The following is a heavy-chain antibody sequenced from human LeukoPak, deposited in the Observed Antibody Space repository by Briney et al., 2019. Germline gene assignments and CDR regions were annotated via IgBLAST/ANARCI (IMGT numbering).Heavy chain of an antibody. D-gene: IGHD6-19*01. CDR3: ASARQWLAFDS. J-gene: IGHJ4*02. V-gene: IGHV3-11*01. CDR2: ISSGGSTI. Sequence: GGSLRLSCAASGFTFSDYQMSWIRQAPGKGLEWVSIISSGGSTIYYADSVRGRFTMSRDNAKSSLYLQMDSLRVEDTAVYYCASARQWLAFDSWGRGTLVTVSS. CDR1: GFTFSDYQ.